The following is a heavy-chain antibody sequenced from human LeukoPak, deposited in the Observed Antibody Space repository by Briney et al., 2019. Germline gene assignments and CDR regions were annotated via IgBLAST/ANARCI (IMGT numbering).Heavy chain of an antibody. D-gene: IGHD4-23*01. CDR3: AKDQYVGSLTNSLERSAPY. CDR2: ISGSGGST. V-gene: IGHV3-23*01. Sequence: LTGGSLRLSCAASGFTFSSYAMSWVRQAPGKGLEWVSAISGSGGSTYYADSVKGRFTISRDNSKNTLYLQMNSLRAEDTAVYYCAKDQYVGSLTNSLERSAPYWGQGTLVTVSS. CDR1: GFTFSSYA. J-gene: IGHJ4*02.